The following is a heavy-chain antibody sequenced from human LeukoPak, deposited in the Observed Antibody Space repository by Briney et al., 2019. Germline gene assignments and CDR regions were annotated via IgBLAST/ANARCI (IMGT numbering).Heavy chain of an antibody. CDR2: INKNGRST. CDR1: GFSFSSFW. CDR3: ARDVWGDSDGFFDS. Sequence: GGSLRLSCAASGFSFSSFWMHWVRQAPGNGLVWVSRINKNGRSTYYADSVKGRFTMSRDNAKNTLYLQMNNLRADDTVVYFCARDVWGDSDGFFDSWGPGTLVTVSS. V-gene: IGHV3-74*01. J-gene: IGHJ4*02. D-gene: IGHD3-16*01.